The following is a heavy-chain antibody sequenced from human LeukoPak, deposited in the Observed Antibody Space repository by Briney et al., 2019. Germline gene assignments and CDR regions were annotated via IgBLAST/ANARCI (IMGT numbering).Heavy chain of an antibody. CDR2: ISATAT. Sequence: GGSLRLSCAASGFTFSSYAMSWVRQAPGKGLEWVSVISATATYYADSVKGRFTISRDNSKNTLYLQMNSLRAEDTAVYYCAKKSRTSAADDYWGQGTLVTVSS. CDR1: GFTFSSYA. J-gene: IGHJ4*02. D-gene: IGHD6-25*01. V-gene: IGHV3-23*01. CDR3: AKKSRTSAADDY.